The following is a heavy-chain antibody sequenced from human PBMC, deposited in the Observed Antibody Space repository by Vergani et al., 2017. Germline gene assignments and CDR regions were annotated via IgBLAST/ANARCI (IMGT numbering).Heavy chain of an antibody. V-gene: IGHV1-46*01. CDR1: GYTFTSYY. D-gene: IGHD3-22*01. CDR3: AIDVYDSSGYPSLRYFDY. Sequence: QVQLVQSGAAVKKPGASVKVSCKASGYTFTSYYMHWVRQAPGQGLEWMGIINPSGGSTSYAQKFQGRVTMTRDTSTSTVYMELSSLRSEDTAVYYCAIDVYDSSGYPSLRYFDYWGQGTLVTVSS. CDR2: INPSGGST. J-gene: IGHJ4*02.